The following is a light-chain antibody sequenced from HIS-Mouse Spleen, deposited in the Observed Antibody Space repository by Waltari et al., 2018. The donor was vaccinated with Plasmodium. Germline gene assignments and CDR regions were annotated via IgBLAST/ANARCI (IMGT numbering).Light chain of an antibody. CDR2: DFS. V-gene: IGLV2-14*03. CDR3: SSYTSSSTVV. Sequence: QSALTQPASVSGSPGQSITISCTGTSSDVGGYNYVSWYQKHPGKAPKLLISDFSNWPSGFSNRFSGSNSGTTASLTISGLQAEDEADYYCSSYTSSSTVVFGGGTKLTVL. CDR1: SSDVGGYNY. J-gene: IGLJ2*01.